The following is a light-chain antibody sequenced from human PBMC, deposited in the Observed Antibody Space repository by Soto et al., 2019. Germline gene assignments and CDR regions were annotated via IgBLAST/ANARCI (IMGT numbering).Light chain of an antibody. CDR2: DVS. Sequence: QSVLTQPASVSGSPGQSITISCTGAVSEVAGYTYVSWYQQLPGKGPKVIIYDVSNRPSGVSNRFSGSKSGTTASLTISGLQAEDEADYYCSSFTSTSRLFGGGAKVTVL. CDR3: SSFTSTSRL. CDR1: VSEVAGYTY. J-gene: IGLJ2*01. V-gene: IGLV2-14*03.